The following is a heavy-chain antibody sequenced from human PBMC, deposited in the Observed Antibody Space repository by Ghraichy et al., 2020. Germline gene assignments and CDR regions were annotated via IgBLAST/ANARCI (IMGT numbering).Heavy chain of an antibody. CDR1: GASISSYY. Sequence: SETLSLTCSVSGASISSYYWSWIRQPPGKGLEWIGYVYYSGSTNYNPSLKSRVTISVDTYKNQFSLKLRSVTAADTAVYYCEVSGNSFRVWGPGTLVTVSS. CDR3: EVSGNSFRV. D-gene: IGHD4-23*01. V-gene: IGHV4-59*01. J-gene: IGHJ4*02. CDR2: VYYSGST.